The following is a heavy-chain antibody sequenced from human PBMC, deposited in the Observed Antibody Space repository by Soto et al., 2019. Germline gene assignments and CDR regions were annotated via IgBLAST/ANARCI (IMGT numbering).Heavy chain of an antibody. CDR2: IYYSGST. Sequence: SLSLSLTCTVSGGSISGYYSSWIRQHPGKGLEWIGYIYYSGSTSYNPSLKSRVTISVDTSTYQFSLKLNSVTAAVTSVYYFARNWVSTQDYLGRGTLVTVSS. D-gene: IGHD3-16*01. V-gene: IGHV4-59*01. CDR1: GGSISGYY. J-gene: IGHJ4*02. CDR3: ARNWVSTQDY.